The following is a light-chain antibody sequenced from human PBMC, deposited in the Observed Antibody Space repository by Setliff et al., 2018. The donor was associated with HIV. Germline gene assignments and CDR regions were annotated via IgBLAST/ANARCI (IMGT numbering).Light chain of an antibody. CDR2: DVS. CDR3: SSYAGSSTYV. Sequence: QSALTQPASVSGSPGQSITISCTGTSSDVGGYNYVFWYQQHPGKAPKLMIYDVSNRPSGVSYRFSGSKSGNTASLTISGLQAEDEADYYCSSYAGSSTYVFGTGTKVTVL. V-gene: IGLV2-14*03. CDR1: SSDVGGYNY. J-gene: IGLJ1*01.